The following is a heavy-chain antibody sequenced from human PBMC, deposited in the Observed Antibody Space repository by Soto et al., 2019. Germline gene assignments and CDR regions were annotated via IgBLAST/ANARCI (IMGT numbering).Heavy chain of an antibody. V-gene: IGHV3-7*03. CDR1: GFTFSSYW. CDR2: IKQDGSEK. Sequence: GGSLRLSCAASGFTFSSYWMSWVRQAPGKGLEWVANIKQDGSEKFYVDSVKGRFTISKDNAKNSVYLQMNSLRAEDTAVYYCARGHTTSPNWFDPWGQGTLVTVSS. J-gene: IGHJ5*02. D-gene: IGHD2-2*01. CDR3: ARGHTTSPNWFDP.